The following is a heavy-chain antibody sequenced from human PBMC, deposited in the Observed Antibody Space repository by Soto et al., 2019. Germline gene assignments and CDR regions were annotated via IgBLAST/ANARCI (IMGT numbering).Heavy chain of an antibody. Sequence: ASVKVSCKASGYTFTSYDINWVRQATGQGLEWMGWMNPNSGNTGYAQKFQGRVTMTRNTSISTAYMELSSLRSEDTAVYYCARGRGKYCSGGSCPNHYYFDYWGQGTLVTVSS. J-gene: IGHJ4*02. CDR1: GYTFTSYD. CDR2: MNPNSGNT. D-gene: IGHD2-15*01. V-gene: IGHV1-8*01. CDR3: ARGRGKYCSGGSCPNHYYFDY.